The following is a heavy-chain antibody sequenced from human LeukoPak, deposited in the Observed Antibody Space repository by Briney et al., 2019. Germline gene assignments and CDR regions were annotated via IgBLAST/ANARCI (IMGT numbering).Heavy chain of an antibody. V-gene: IGHV3-9*03. CDR2: ISWNSGSI. J-gene: IGHJ4*02. CDR1: GFTFDDYA. Sequence: GGSLRLSCAASGFTFDDYAMHWVRQAPGKGLEWVSGISWNSGSIGYADSVKGRFTISRDNAKNSLYLQMNSLRAEDMALYYCARNPRAYYYDSSGYYRFDYWGQGTLVTVSS. D-gene: IGHD3-22*01. CDR3: ARNPRAYYYDSSGYYRFDY.